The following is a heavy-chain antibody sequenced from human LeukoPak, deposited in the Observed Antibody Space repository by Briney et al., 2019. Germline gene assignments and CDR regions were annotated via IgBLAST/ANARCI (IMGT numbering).Heavy chain of an antibody. J-gene: IGHJ4*02. V-gene: IGHV3-23*01. CDR2: ISGSGDGT. CDR1: GLTFSSYA. D-gene: IGHD3-10*01. CDR3: ADFGSGSYCFDY. Sequence: GGSLRLSCAASGLTFSSYAMSWVRQAPGKGLEWVSGISGSGDGTYYADSVKGRFTISRDNSKNTLYLQVDSLRAEDTAIYYCADFGSGSYCFDYWGQGTLVTVSS.